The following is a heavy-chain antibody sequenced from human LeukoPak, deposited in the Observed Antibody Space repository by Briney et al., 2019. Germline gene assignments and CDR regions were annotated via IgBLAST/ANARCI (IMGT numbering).Heavy chain of an antibody. D-gene: IGHD6-19*01. V-gene: IGHV4-39*07. CDR2: IYYSGST. CDR1: GGSIISSTFY. CDR3: ARGFLGYSSGWYLRPYYFDY. Sequence: SETLSLTCTVSGGSIISSTFYWGWVRQPPGKGLEWIGSIYYSGSTNYNPSLKSRVTISVDTSKNQFSLKLSSVTAADTAVYYCARGFLGYSSGWYLRPYYFDYWGQGTLVTVSS. J-gene: IGHJ4*02.